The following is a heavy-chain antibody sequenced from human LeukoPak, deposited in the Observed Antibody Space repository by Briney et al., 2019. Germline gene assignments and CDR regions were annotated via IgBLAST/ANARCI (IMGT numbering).Heavy chain of an antibody. CDR3: AREGRGWAFDI. CDR1: GYTFTGYY. D-gene: IGHD2-15*01. V-gene: IGHV1-2*02. CDR2: INPNSGGT. Sequence: VASVKVSCKASGYTFTGYYIHWVRQAPGQGLEWMGWINPNSGGTNYAQKFQGRVTMTRDTSISTAYMELSRLRSDGMAVYYCAREGRGWAFDIWGQGTMVTVSS. J-gene: IGHJ3*02.